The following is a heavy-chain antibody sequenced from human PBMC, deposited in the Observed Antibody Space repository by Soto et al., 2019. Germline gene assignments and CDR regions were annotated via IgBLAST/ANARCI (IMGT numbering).Heavy chain of an antibody. D-gene: IGHD2-21*01. CDR3: ARIPSP. V-gene: IGHV4-30-2*01. CDR1: GGSISSGGYS. CDR2: IYHSGST. Sequence: SETLSLTCAVSGGSISSGGYSWSWIRQPPGKGLEWIGYIYHSGSTYYNSSLKSRVAISVDRSKNQFSLKLSSVTAADTAVYYCARIPSPWGQGTLVTVSS. J-gene: IGHJ5*02.